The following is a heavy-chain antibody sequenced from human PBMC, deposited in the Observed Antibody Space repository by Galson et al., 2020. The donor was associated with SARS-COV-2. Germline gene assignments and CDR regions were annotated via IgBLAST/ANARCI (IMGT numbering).Heavy chain of an antibody. D-gene: IGHD1-1*01. CDR2: LDWDDDK. Sequence: SGPTLVKPPQTLTLTCTFSGFSLTTSGMCVSWIRQPPGKALEWLARLDWDDDKYYSTSLKTRLTISKDTSKNQVVLTMTNMDPVDTATYYCARFPTKTNAFDIWGQGTMVTVSS. CDR1: GFSLTTSGMC. CDR3: ARFPTKTNAFDI. J-gene: IGHJ3*02. V-gene: IGHV2-70*11.